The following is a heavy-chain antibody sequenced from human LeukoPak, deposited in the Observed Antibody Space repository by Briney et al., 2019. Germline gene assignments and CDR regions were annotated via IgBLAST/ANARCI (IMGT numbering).Heavy chain of an antibody. D-gene: IGHD3-22*01. CDR1: GYTFTSYY. Sequence: SVKVSCKASGYTFTSYYMQWVRQAPGQGLEWMGGIIPIFGTANYAQKFQGRVTITADKSTSTAYMELSSLRSEDTAVYYCARGRGTAESTYYYDSSGYYLLYFDYWGQGTLVTVSS. CDR3: ARGRGTAESTYYYDSSGYYLLYFDY. V-gene: IGHV1-69*06. J-gene: IGHJ4*02. CDR2: IIPIFGTA.